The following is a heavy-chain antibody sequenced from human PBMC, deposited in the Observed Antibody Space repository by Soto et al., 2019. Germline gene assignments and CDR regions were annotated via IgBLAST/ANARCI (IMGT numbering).Heavy chain of an antibody. J-gene: IGHJ3*02. CDR2: IYWDDDK. CDR3: AHIGAARAFDI. Sequence: QITLKESGPTLVKPTQTLTLTCTFSGFSLSTSGVGVGWIRQPPGKALEWLALIYWDDDKRYSTSLKSRLTITKDTSKDQVVLTMTSMDPVDTATYYCAHIGAARAFDIWGQGTMVTVSS. CDR1: GFSLSTSGVG. V-gene: IGHV2-5*02. D-gene: IGHD6-6*01.